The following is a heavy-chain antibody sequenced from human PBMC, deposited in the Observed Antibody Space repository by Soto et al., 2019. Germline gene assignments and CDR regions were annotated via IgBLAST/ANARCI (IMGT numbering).Heavy chain of an antibody. V-gene: IGHV4-30-4*08. CDR1: GGSISGDYYH. CDR2: IHFSGSV. Sequence: QVQLQQSGPGLVKPSQTLSLTCTVSGGSISGDYYHWTWIRQSPGKGLEWIGYIHFSGSVLYNPSFNSRRTISVDTSKNQFSLHLRCVTAADTAVYFFAREDDGGDRDYYGLDVWGQGTTVTVSS. CDR3: AREDDGGDRDYYGLDV. J-gene: IGHJ6*02. D-gene: IGHD2-21*02.